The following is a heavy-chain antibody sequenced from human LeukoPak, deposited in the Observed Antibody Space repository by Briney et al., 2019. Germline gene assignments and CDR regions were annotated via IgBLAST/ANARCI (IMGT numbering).Heavy chain of an antibody. J-gene: IGHJ6*03. CDR1: GYTFTSYG. CDR2: ISAYNGNT. Sequence: ASVKVSCKASGYTFTSYGISWVRQAPGQGLEWMGWISAYNGNTNYAQKLQGRVTMTTDTSTSTAYMELRSLRSDDTAVYYCARGGPGYYDFWSGYYTGTYYYYYTDVWGKGTTVTVSS. D-gene: IGHD3-3*01. V-gene: IGHV1-18*01. CDR3: ARGGPGYYDFWSGYYTGTYYYYYTDV.